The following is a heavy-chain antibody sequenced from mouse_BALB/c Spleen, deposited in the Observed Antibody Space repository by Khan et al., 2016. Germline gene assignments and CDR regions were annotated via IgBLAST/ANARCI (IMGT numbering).Heavy chain of an antibody. Sequence: EVQLQESGPSLVKPSQTLSLTCSVTGDSITSGYWNWIRKFPGNKLEYMGYISYSGGTYNNPSLKSRISITRDTSKNQYYLQSTSVTTEDTGTYYCARYGGSSYVRGMDYWGQRLSVTVSS. CDR3: ARYGGSSYVRGMDY. CDR1: GDSITSGY. D-gene: IGHD1-1*01. CDR2: ISYSGGT. J-gene: IGHJ4*01. V-gene: IGHV3-8*02.